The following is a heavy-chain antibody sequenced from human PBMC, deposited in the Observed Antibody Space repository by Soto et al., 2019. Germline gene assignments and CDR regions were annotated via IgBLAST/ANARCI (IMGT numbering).Heavy chain of an antibody. CDR3: ASYRSYSLDI. CDR2: INSDGSST. V-gene: IGHV3-74*01. J-gene: IGHJ6*02. CDR1: GSTFSNDW. Sequence: PGGSLRLSCAVSGSTFSNDWMHWVRQAPGKGLVWVSHINSDGSSTNYADFVKGRFTIARDNAKNTVYLQMNSLRAEDTAVYYCASYRSYSLDIWGQVITVTVSS. D-gene: IGHD4-4*01.